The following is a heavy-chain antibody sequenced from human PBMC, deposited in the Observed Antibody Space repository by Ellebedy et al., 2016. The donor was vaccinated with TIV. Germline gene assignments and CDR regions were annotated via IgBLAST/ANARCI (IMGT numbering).Heavy chain of an antibody. CDR3: ARRQHKWFDP. CDR1: GGSISSSYW. CDR2: IFHRGGT. V-gene: IGHV4-4*02. J-gene: IGHJ5*02. Sequence: SETLSLTCVVSGGSISSSYWWSWVRQSPGKGLEWIGEIFHRGGTNYSPSLKSRVTISVDKSKNQFSLKLSSVTAADTAVYYCARRQHKWFDPWGQGTLVTVPS.